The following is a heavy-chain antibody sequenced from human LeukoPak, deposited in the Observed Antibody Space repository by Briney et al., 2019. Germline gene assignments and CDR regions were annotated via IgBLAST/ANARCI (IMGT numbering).Heavy chain of an antibody. CDR2: ISSNGGRT. J-gene: IGHJ4*02. D-gene: IGHD2-8*01. Sequence: GGSLRLSCAASGFTFSSYAMHWVRRAPGKGLEYVSYISSNGGRTYYANSVNGRFTISRDNPKNTLYLQMGSLRAEDMAVYYCASLISSSFDYWGQGTLVTVSS. V-gene: IGHV3-64*01. CDR1: GFTFSSYA. CDR3: ASLISSSFDY.